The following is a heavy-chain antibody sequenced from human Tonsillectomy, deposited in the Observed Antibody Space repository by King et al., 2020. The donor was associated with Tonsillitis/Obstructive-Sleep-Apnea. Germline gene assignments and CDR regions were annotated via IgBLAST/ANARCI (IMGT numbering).Heavy chain of an antibody. V-gene: IGHV5-51*01. D-gene: IGHD2-2*01. CDR3: ARGYDCSSTSCLFDY. Sequence: VQLVESGAEVKKPGESLKISCKGSGYSFTSYWIGWVRQMPGKGLEWMGIIYPGDSDTGYGPSFQGQVTISAEKSISTAYRQWSSLKASDTAMYYCARGYDCSSTSCLFDYWGQGTLVTVSS. CDR1: GYSFTSYW. J-gene: IGHJ4*02. CDR2: IYPGDSDT.